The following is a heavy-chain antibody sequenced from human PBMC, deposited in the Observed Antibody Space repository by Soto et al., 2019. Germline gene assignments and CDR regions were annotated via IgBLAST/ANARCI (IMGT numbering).Heavy chain of an antibody. V-gene: IGHV1-18*01. J-gene: IGHJ4*02. CDR2: ITAFNGNT. Sequence: QVHLVQSGAEVEKPGASVKVSCKAPGYTFTDYGISWVRQAPGQGLQWMGWITAFNGNTKYAQQFQGRVTMTTDTTTSTAYMELRSLESDDTAVYYCARISQSDFWSGYYYLFDYWGQGTLVTVSS. CDR3: ARISQSDFWSGYYYLFDY. CDR1: GYTFTDYG. D-gene: IGHD3-3*01.